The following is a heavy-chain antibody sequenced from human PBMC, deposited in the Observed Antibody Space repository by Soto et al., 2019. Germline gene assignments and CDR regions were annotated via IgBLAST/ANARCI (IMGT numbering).Heavy chain of an antibody. Sequence: WTWIRQPPGKALEWIGYSYYTGSTNYNPSLKSRVTISVDTSKNQFSLKLTSLTAADTAVYYCARGRPVTMTWGWFDPWGQGTLVTVSS. CDR2: SYYTGST. J-gene: IGHJ5*02. V-gene: IGHV4-59*01. D-gene: IGHD3-22*01. CDR3: ARGRPVTMTWGWFDP.